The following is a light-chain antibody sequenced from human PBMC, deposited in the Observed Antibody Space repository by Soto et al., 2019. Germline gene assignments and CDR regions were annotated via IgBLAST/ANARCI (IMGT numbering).Light chain of an antibody. CDR2: GAS. CDR1: QSVTSIY. J-gene: IGKJ3*01. V-gene: IGKV3-20*01. CDR3: QQYGSSPFP. Sequence: EIVLTQSPGTLSLSPGERLTLSCRASQSVTSIYLAWYQHKPGQAPRLLIYGASTKATCTPDRFSGSGSGTDFTLTSSILEPEDFAVYYCQQYGSSPFPFGPGTKVDIK.